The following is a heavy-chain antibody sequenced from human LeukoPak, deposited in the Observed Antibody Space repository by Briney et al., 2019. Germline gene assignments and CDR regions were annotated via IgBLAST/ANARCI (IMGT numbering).Heavy chain of an antibody. CDR3: AKGLGVVVPAAIPGYFDY. V-gene: IGHV3-30*02. CDR2: IRYDGSNK. D-gene: IGHD2-2*02. Sequence: GGSLRLSCAASGFTFSSYGMHWVRQAPGKGLEWVAFIRYDGSNKYYADSVKGRFTISRDNSKNTLYLHMNSLRAEDTAVYYCAKGLGVVVPAAIPGYFDYWGQGTLVTVSS. CDR1: GFTFSSYG. J-gene: IGHJ4*02.